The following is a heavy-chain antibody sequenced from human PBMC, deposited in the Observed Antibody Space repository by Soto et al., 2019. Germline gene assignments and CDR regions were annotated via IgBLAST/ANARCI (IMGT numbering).Heavy chain of an antibody. CDR2: ISAYNGNT. Sequence: QVQLVQSGAEVKKLGASVKVSCKASGYTFTSNGISWVRQAPGQGLEWMGWISAYNGNTNYAQKLQGRVTMTTDTSTSTAYMELRSLRSDDTAVYYCARDLAYCGGDCYPIDYWGQGTLVTVSS. V-gene: IGHV1-18*01. CDR1: GYTFTSNG. CDR3: ARDLAYCGGDCYPIDY. D-gene: IGHD2-21*02. J-gene: IGHJ4*02.